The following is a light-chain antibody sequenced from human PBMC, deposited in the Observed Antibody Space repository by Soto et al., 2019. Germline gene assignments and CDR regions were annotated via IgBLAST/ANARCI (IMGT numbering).Light chain of an antibody. CDR2: QVS. Sequence: QSLLTNHASVSGSPGQSITISCTGTSSDIGGFYYVSWYQHHPGKDPKLMIYQVSNRPSGVSNRFSGSKSGNTASLTISGLQAEDEADYFCSSYSSSSTFYVFGAGTKVTVL. CDR1: SSDIGGFYY. J-gene: IGLJ1*01. CDR3: SSYSSSSTFYV. V-gene: IGLV2-14*01.